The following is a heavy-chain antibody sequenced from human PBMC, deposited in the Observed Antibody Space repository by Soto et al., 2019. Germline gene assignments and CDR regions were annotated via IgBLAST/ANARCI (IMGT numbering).Heavy chain of an antibody. J-gene: IGHJ4*02. Sequence: SVKVSCKASGGTFSSYAISWVRQAPGQGLEWMGGIIPIFGTANYAQKFQGRVTITADKSTSTAYMELSSLRSEDTAVYYCAREAMIDHKIDYWGQGTLVTVPS. CDR3: AREAMIDHKIDY. CDR1: GGTFSSYA. D-gene: IGHD3-22*01. CDR2: IIPIFGTA. V-gene: IGHV1-69*06.